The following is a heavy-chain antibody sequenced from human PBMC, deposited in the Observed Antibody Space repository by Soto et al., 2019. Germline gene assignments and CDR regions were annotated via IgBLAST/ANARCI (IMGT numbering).Heavy chain of an antibody. J-gene: IGHJ5*02. D-gene: IGHD3-9*01. CDR2: TSAYNGNT. V-gene: IGHV1-18*01. Sequence: QVQLVQSGAEVKKPGASVKVSCKASGYTFTSYGISWVRQAPGQGLEWMGWTSAYNGNTNYAQKLQGRVTMNTDTSTSTSYMELRILRSDYTAVYYCARYSEHILTANNWFDPWGQGTLVTVSS. CDR3: ARYSEHILTANNWFDP. CDR1: GYTFTSYG.